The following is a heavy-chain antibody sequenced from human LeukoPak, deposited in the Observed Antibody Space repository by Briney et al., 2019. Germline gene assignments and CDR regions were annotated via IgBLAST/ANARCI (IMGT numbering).Heavy chain of an antibody. CDR1: GVSFSGYY. CDR2: INHSGST. CDR3: AILYSSGWYYFDY. D-gene: IGHD6-19*01. Sequence: SETLSLTCAVYGVSFSGYYWSWIRQPPGKGLEWIGEINHSGSTNYNPSLKSRVTISVDTSKNQFSLKLSSVTAADTAVYYCAILYSSGWYYFDYWGQGTLVTVSS. J-gene: IGHJ4*02. V-gene: IGHV4-34*01.